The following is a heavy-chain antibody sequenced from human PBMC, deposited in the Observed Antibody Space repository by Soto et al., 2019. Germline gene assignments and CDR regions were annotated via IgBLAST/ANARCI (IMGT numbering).Heavy chain of an antibody. J-gene: IGHJ5*02. CDR3: VRDGTKTLRDWFDP. D-gene: IGHD1-1*01. V-gene: IGHV4-4*07. Sequence: SETLSLTCTVSGASISSFCRSWIRKSAGKGLEWIGRIYATGTTDYNPSLKSRVMMSVDTSKKQFSLKLRSVTAADTAVYYCVRDGTKTLRDWFDPWGQGISVTVSS. CDR2: IYATGTT. CDR1: GASISSFC.